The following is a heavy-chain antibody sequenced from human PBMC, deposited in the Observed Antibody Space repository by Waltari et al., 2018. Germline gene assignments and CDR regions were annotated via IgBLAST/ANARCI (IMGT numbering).Heavy chain of an antibody. CDR1: GGSISSYY. CDR2: IYYSGST. D-gene: IGHD6-13*01. Sequence: QVQLQESGPGLVKPSETLSLTCTVSGGSISSYYWSWIRQPPGKGLEWIGYIYYSGSTNYNPSLKSRGTISVDTSKNQFSLKLSSVTAADTAVYYCARVYSSSFEVVWFDPWGQGTLVTVSS. J-gene: IGHJ5*02. CDR3: ARVYSSSFEVVWFDP. V-gene: IGHV4-59*01.